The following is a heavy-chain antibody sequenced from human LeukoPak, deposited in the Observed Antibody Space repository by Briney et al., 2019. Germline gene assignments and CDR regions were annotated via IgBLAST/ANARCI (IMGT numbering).Heavy chain of an antibody. V-gene: IGHV4-39*01. Sequence: SETLSLTCTVSGGSISSSSYYWGLIRQPPGKWLEWIGSIYYSGSTYYNPSLKSRVTISVDTSKNQFSLKLSSVTAADTAVYYCARLGYYGSGNLNWFDPWGQGTLVTVSS. D-gene: IGHD3-10*01. CDR2: IYYSGST. J-gene: IGHJ5*02. CDR1: GGSISSSSYY. CDR3: ARLGYYGSGNLNWFDP.